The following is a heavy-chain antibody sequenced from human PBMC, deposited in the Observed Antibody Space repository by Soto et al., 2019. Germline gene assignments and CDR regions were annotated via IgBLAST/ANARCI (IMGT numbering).Heavy chain of an antibody. V-gene: IGHV5-51*01. J-gene: IGHJ4*02. Sequence: GESLKISCNASGYTFTNYWIAWVRQMSGKGLEWVGVIYPDDADTTYGPTFQGQVTISADKSLNTAYLQWSSLEVSDTAMYFCARSIYGTGGYYSDYWGQGTPVTVS. CDR1: GYTFTNYW. CDR2: IYPDDADT. D-gene: IGHD3-10*01. CDR3: ARSIYGTGGYYSDY.